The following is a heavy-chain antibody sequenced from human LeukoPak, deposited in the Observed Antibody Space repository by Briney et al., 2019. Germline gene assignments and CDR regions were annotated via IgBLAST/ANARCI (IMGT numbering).Heavy chain of an antibody. Sequence: PRASVKVSCKAAGYTFTGYYIHWVRQAPGQGLEWMGWISAYNGNTNYAQKLQGRVTMTTATSTSTAYMELRSLRSDDTAVYYCAREYMVRGVIITYYGMDVWGQGTTVTVSS. CDR2: ISAYNGNT. J-gene: IGHJ6*02. CDR1: GYTFTGYY. D-gene: IGHD3-10*01. V-gene: IGHV1-18*04. CDR3: AREYMVRGVIITYYGMDV.